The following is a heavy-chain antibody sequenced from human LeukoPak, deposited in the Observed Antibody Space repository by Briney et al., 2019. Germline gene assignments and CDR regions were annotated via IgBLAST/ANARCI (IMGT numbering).Heavy chain of an antibody. CDR1: GGSISSSSYY. J-gene: IGHJ5*02. D-gene: IGHD3-10*01. CDR3: ASLTGRVRGANWFDP. V-gene: IGHV4-39*07. CDR2: IYYSGST. Sequence: SETLSLTCTASGGSISSSSYYWGWIRQPPGKGLEWIGSIYYSGSTYYNPSLKSRVTISVDTSKNQFSLKLSSVTAADTAVYYCASLTGRVRGANWFDPWGQGTLVTVSS.